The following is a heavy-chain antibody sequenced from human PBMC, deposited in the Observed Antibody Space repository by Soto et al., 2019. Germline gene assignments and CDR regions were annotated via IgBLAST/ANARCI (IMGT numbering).Heavy chain of an antibody. Sequence: EVQLVESGGGLVKPGGSLRLSCAASGFTFSSYSMNWVRQAPGKVLECVSSISSSSSYIYYADSVKGRFTISRDNAENSLYLQMNSLSAEDTAVYYCARLTSYASSGYYCYWGHGTLVTVAS. CDR2: ISSSSSYI. D-gene: IGHD3-22*01. V-gene: IGHV3-21*01. CDR3: ARLTSYASSGYYCY. J-gene: IGHJ4*01. CDR1: GFTFSSYS.